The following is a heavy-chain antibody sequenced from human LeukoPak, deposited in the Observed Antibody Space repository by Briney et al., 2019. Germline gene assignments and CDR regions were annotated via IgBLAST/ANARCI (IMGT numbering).Heavy chain of an antibody. CDR3: ARDPDP. Sequence: GASVKVSCKASGYIFTSYYMHWVRQAPGQGLEWMGLINPSGGSTSYAQTVQGRVTMTRDMSTSTVYMELSSLRSEDTAVYYCARDPDPWGQGTLVTVSS. CDR2: INPSGGST. J-gene: IGHJ5*02. V-gene: IGHV1-46*01. CDR1: GYIFTSYY.